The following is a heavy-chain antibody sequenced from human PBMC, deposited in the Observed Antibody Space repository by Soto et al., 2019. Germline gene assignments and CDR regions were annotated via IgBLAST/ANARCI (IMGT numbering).Heavy chain of an antibody. CDR3: ARVNRGGSSVYASYFDY. Sequence: GASVKVSCKASGYTFTSYAMHWVRQAPGQRLEWLGWINAGNGNTKYSQKFQGRVTMTRDTSTSTVYMELSSLRSEDTAVYYCARVNRGGSSVYASYFDYGGKETLVTVS. CDR2: INAGNGNT. D-gene: IGHD3-22*01. J-gene: IGHJ4*02. CDR1: GYTFTSYA. V-gene: IGHV1-3*01.